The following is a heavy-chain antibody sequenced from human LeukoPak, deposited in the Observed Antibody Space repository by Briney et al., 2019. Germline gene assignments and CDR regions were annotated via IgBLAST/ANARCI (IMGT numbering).Heavy chain of an antibody. CDR1: GFSFTEYW. J-gene: IGHJ6*03. D-gene: IGHD2-21*01. CDR2: IKQDGSEV. CDR3: AREAYCVGPSCFAVTYMDV. V-gene: IGHV3-7*01. Sequence: PGRSLRLSCAASGFSFTEYWMTWVRQAPGQRLEWVANIKQDGSEVYYVDSVEGRFSISRDNAQNSVYLQMNSLGVEDTAVYFCAREAYCVGPSCFAVTYMDVWGEGTTVTVSS.